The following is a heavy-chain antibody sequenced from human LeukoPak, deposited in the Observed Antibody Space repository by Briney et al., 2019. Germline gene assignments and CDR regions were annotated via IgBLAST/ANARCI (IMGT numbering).Heavy chain of an antibody. CDR3: ARGDGYAQRD. J-gene: IGHJ4*02. Sequence: GGSLRLSCAASGFTFSNYWMHWVRQAPGKGLVWVSRINSDGSSTSYADSVKGRLTISRDNAKNTLYLQMNSLRVEDTAVYYCARGDGYAQRDWGQGTLVTVPP. D-gene: IGHD5-12*01. CDR1: GFTFSNYW. V-gene: IGHV3-74*01. CDR2: INSDGSST.